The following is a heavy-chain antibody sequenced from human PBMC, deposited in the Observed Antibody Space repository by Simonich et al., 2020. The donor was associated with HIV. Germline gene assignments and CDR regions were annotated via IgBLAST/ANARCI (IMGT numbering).Heavy chain of an antibody. CDR3: ARVRGLQTPDAFDI. CDR2: SITILGKA. Sequence: QVQLVQSGSELKKPGASVKVSCKASGYTFTAYYIHWMRQAPGHGLEWMGGSITILGKASYAQKFKGRVKSTADISRSTAYMELSSLRSEDAAVYYCARVRGLQTPDAFDIWGQGTMVTVSS. CDR1: GYTFTAYY. V-gene: IGHV1-69*10. D-gene: IGHD4-4*01. J-gene: IGHJ3*02.